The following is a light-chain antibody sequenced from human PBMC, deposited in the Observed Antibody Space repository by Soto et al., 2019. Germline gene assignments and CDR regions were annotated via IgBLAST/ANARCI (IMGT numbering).Light chain of an antibody. J-gene: IGLJ2*01. CDR2: EVT. V-gene: IGLV2-23*02. CDR1: SSDVGKYNL. Sequence: QSALTQPVSVSGSPGQSFTISCTGISSDVGKYNLVSWYQQHAGKAPKLMIYEVTKRPSGVSNRFSGSKSGNTASLTISGLQAEDEADYYCCSYAGSSAFEFGGGTQLTVL. CDR3: CSYAGSSAFE.